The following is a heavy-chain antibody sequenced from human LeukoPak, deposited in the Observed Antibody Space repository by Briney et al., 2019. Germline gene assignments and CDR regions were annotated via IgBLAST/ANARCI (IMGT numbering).Heavy chain of an antibody. CDR2: ISGSGGST. Sequence: GGSLRLSCAASGFTLSIYAMSWVRQAPGKGLEWVSAISGSGGSTYYADSVKARFTISRDNSKNTLYLQMNSLRAEDTAVYYCAPLWAYYDSSGYTFDYWGQGTLVTVSS. D-gene: IGHD3-22*01. J-gene: IGHJ4*02. CDR3: APLWAYYDSSGYTFDY. CDR1: GFTLSIYA. V-gene: IGHV3-23*01.